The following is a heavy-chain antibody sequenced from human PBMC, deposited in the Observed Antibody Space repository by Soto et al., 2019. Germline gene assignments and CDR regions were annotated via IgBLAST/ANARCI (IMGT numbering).Heavy chain of an antibody. CDR2: IIPILGIA. CDR1: GGTFSSYT. CDR3: ARSVIQNYYYYYMDV. J-gene: IGHJ6*03. D-gene: IGHD2-21*01. Sequence: SVKVSCKASGGTFSSYTISWVRQAPGQGLEWMGRIIPILGIANYAQKFQGRVTMTRDKSTSTVYMELSSLRSEDTAVYYCARSVIQNYYYYYMDVWGKGTTVTVSS. V-gene: IGHV1-69*02.